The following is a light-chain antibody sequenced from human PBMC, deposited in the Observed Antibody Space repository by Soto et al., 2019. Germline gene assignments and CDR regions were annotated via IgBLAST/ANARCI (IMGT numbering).Light chain of an antibody. Sequence: IQMTQSPSSLSASVGDRVTITCQASQNINNYLNWYQQKPGRAPKLLIYDASNLEAGVPSRFRGSGSGTDFTFTISRLQPEDIATYYCQQLNSYPLTFGGGAKVDNK. CDR3: QQLNSYPLT. CDR1: QNINNY. CDR2: DAS. V-gene: IGKV1-33*01. J-gene: IGKJ4*01.